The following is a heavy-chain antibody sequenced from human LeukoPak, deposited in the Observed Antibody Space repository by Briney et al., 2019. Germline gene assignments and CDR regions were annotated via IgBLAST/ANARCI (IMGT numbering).Heavy chain of an antibody. V-gene: IGHV1-69*04. Sequence: ASVKVSCKASGGTFSSYAISWVRQAPGQGREWMGRIIPILGIANYAQKFQGRVTITADKSTSTAYMELSSLRSEDTAVYYCARADNYDSSGSHFDYWGQGTLVTVSS. CDR3: ARADNYDSSGSHFDY. J-gene: IGHJ4*02. CDR2: IIPILGIA. CDR1: GGTFSSYA. D-gene: IGHD3-22*01.